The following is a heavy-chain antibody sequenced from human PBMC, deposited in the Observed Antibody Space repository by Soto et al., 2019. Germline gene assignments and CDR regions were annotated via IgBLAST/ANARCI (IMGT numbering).Heavy chain of an antibody. CDR3: SKDGGREGYFGNWFDL. V-gene: IGHV1-69*13. CDR2: IIPIFGTR. J-gene: IGHJ5*02. Sequence: GASVKVSCKASGGTFSNYAITWVRQAPGQGLEWLGRIIPIFGTRDYAQKFQGRVTITADDSTTTAYMELSSLRSDDTAVYYCSKDGGREGYFGNWFDLWGQGTLVTSPQ. CDR1: GGTFSNYA. D-gene: IGHD2-15*01.